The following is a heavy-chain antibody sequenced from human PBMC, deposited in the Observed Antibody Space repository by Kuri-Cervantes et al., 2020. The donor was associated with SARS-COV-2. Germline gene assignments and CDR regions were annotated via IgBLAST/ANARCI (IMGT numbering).Heavy chain of an antibody. D-gene: IGHD2-2*01. J-gene: IGHJ6*03. Sequence: GSLRPSCAVSGYSIGSGYYWGWIRQPPGKGLEWIGYIYYSGGTYYNPSLKSRVTISVDTSKNQFSLKLSSVTAADTAVYYCAGKDIVVVPAFYYYMDVWGKGTTVTVSS. CDR3: AGKDIVVVPAFYYYMDV. CDR2: IYYSGGT. V-gene: IGHV4-38-2*01. CDR1: GYSIGSGYY.